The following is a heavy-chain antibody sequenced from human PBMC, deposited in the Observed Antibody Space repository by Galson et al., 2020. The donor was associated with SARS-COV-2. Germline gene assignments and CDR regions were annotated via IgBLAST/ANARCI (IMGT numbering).Heavy chain of an antibody. D-gene: IGHD3-22*01. CDR1: GGSISSYY. CDR2: IYTSGST. CDR3: ARGPTTLYYYYDSNGYYFDY. J-gene: IGHJ4*02. Sequence: SETLSLTCTVSGGSISSYYWSWIRQPAGKGLEWIGRIYTSGSTNYNPSLKSRVTMSVDTSKNQFSLKLSSVTAADTAVYYCARGPTTLYYYYDSNGYYFDYWGQGTLVTVSS. V-gene: IGHV4-4*07.